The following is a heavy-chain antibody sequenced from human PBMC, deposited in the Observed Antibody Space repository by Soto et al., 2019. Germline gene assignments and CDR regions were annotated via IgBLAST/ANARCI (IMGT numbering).Heavy chain of an antibody. J-gene: IGHJ4*02. D-gene: IGHD6-13*01. CDR1: GFTFSSYA. CDR3: ARDDPPGIAAPVPCGY. V-gene: IGHV3-30-3*01. Sequence: QVQLVESGGGVVQPGRSLRLSCAASGFTFSSYAMHWVRQAPGKGLEWVAVISYDGSNKYYAESVKGRFTISRDNSKNTLYLQMNSLRAEDTAVYYCARDDPPGIAAPVPCGYWGQGTLVTVSS. CDR2: ISYDGSNK.